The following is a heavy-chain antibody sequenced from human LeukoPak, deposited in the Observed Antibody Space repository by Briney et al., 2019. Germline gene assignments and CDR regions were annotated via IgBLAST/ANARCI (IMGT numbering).Heavy chain of an antibody. J-gene: IGHJ6*03. CDR1: GVSIINYY. CDR3: ARLKFYDSTGHSPGYYMDL. D-gene: IGHD2-8*02. Sequence: PSETLSLTCTVSGVSIINYYWRWIRQSAGKGLEWLGRIYITGSTNYNPSLKSRLTMSVDTSKNQFSLNLRAVTAADTAVYYCARLKFYDSTGHSPGYYMDLWGKGIAVTVSS. V-gene: IGHV4-4*07. CDR2: IYITGST.